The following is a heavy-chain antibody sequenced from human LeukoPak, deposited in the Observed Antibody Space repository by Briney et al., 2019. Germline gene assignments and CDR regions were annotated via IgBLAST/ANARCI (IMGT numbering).Heavy chain of an antibody. J-gene: IGHJ4*02. Sequence: SETLSLTCAVYGGSFSGYYWGWIRQPPGKGLEWIGEINHSGSTNYNPSLKSRVTISVDTSKNQFSLKLNSVTAADTAVYYCARRERGYSYGSFDYWGQGTLVTVSP. V-gene: IGHV4-34*01. CDR1: GGSFSGYY. CDR3: ARRERGYSYGSFDY. D-gene: IGHD5-18*01. CDR2: INHSGST.